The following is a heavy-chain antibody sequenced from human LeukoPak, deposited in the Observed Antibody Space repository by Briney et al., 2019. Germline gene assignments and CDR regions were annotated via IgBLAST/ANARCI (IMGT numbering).Heavy chain of an antibody. CDR1: GFTFSSYA. D-gene: IGHD1-26*01. CDR3: ARGGSFYYFDY. CDR2: ISYDGSNK. J-gene: IGHJ4*02. Sequence: GGSLRLSCAASGFTFSSYAMHWVRQAPGKGLEWGAVISYDGSNKYYADSVKGRFTISRDNSKNTLYLQMNSLRAEDTAVYYCARGGSFYYFDYWGQGTLVTVSS. V-gene: IGHV3-30-3*01.